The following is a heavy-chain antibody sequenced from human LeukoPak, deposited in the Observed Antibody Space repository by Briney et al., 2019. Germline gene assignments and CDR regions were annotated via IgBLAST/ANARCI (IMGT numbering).Heavy chain of an antibody. CDR2: IYHSGST. CDR3: ARRDYYDSTGYYPTLY. J-gene: IGHJ4*02. D-gene: IGHD3-22*01. CDR1: GFTFSSYW. V-gene: IGHV4-4*02. Sequence: GSLRLSCAASGFTFSSYWMSWVRQPPGKGLEWIGEIYHSGSTNYNPSLKSRVTISVDKSKNQFSLKLSSVSAADTAVYYCARRDYYDSTGYYPTLYWGQGTLVTVSS.